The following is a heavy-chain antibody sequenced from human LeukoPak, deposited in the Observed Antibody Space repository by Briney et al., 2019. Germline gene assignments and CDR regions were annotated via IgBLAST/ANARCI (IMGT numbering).Heavy chain of an antibody. CDR2: INHSGST. CDR1: GGSFSGYY. J-gene: IGHJ5*02. CDR3: ARTNRRRWLQSRDWFDP. Sequence: TSETLSLTCAVYGGSFSGYYWSWIRQPPGKGLEWIGEINHSGSTNYNPSLKSRVTISVDTSKNQFSLKLSSVTAADTAVYYCARTNRRRWLQSRDWFDPWGQGTLVTVSS. D-gene: IGHD5-24*01. V-gene: IGHV4-34*01.